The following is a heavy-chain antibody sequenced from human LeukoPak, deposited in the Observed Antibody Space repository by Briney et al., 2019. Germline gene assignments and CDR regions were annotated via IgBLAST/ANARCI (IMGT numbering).Heavy chain of an antibody. CDR1: GFPFSSYW. CDR3: ARDSGSYPAGTFDI. V-gene: IGHV3-7*01. Sequence: GGSLRLSCVASGFPFSSYWMTWVRQAPGKGLEWVANIKQDGSKKSYVDSVKGRFTISRDNAKNSLYLQMNSLRAEDTAVYYCARDSGSYPAGTFDIWGQGTMVTVSS. J-gene: IGHJ3*02. CDR2: IKQDGSKK. D-gene: IGHD1-26*01.